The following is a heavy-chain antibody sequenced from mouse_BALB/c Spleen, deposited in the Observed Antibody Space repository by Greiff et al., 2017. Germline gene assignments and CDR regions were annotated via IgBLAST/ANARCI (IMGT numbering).Heavy chain of an antibody. J-gene: IGHJ2*01. Sequence: EVKVEESGGGLVKPGGSLKLSCAASGFTFSDYCMYWVRQTPEKRLEWVATISDGGSYTYYPDSVKGRFTISSDNAKTTLYLQMSRLKSEDTAMYSCARDVIATTTGVFDYWGQGTTLTVSS. V-gene: IGHV5-4*02. CDR2: ISDGGSYT. D-gene: IGHD1-2*01. CDR3: ARDVIATTTGVFDY. CDR1: GFTFSDYC.